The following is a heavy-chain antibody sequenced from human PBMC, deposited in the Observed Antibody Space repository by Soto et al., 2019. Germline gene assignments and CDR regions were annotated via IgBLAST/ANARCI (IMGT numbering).Heavy chain of an antibody. J-gene: IGHJ4*02. Sequence: ASVKVSCKASGYTFTSYAMHWVRQAPGQRLEWMGWINAGNGNTKYSQKFQGRVTITRDTSASTAYMELSSLRSEDTAVYYCARVDTAMGYYFDNWGQGTLVTVSS. V-gene: IGHV1-3*01. CDR2: INAGNGNT. CDR1: GYTFTSYA. D-gene: IGHD5-18*01. CDR3: ARVDTAMGYYFDN.